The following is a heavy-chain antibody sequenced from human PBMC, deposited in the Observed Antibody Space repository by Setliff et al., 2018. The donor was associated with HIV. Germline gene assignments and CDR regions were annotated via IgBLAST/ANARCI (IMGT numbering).Heavy chain of an antibody. CDR1: GGSISSGSYY. V-gene: IGHV4-61*09. Sequence: PSETLSLTCTVSGGSISSGSYYWSWIRQPAGKGLEWIGHIYTSGSTNYNPSLKSRITISVDTSKNQFSLKLSSVTAADTAVYYCARGNNGYYYDSSGYYRWGQGTLVTVSS. CDR3: ARGNNGYYYDSSGYYR. J-gene: IGHJ5*02. CDR2: IYTSGST. D-gene: IGHD3-22*01.